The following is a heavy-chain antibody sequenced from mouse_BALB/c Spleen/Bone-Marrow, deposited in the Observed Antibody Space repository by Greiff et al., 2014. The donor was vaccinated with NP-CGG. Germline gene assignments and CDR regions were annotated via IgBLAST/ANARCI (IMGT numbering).Heavy chain of an antibody. Sequence: EVQLQQSGAELVKPGASVKLSCTASGFNIKDTYIHWVKQRPEQGLEWIGRIDPANGNTKYDPKFQGKATITADTSSNTGNLQLSSLTSEDTAVYYCAMAAYYGNDYWGQGTTLTVSS. V-gene: IGHV14-3*02. CDR3: AMAAYYGNDY. J-gene: IGHJ2*01. CDR2: IDPANGNT. D-gene: IGHD2-10*01. CDR1: GFNIKDTY.